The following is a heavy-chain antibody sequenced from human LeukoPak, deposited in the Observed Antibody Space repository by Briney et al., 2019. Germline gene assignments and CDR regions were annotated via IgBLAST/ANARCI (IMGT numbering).Heavy chain of an antibody. CDR3: AKKYYGDYYYGMDV. J-gene: IGHJ6*02. Sequence: GGSLRLSCAASGFAFSSYAMSRVRQAPGKGLEWVSAISGSGGSTYYADSVKGRFTISRDNSKNTLYLQMNSLGAEDTAVYYCAKKYYGDYYYGMDVWGQGTTVTVSS. V-gene: IGHV3-23*01. CDR1: GFAFSSYA. D-gene: IGHD4-17*01. CDR2: ISGSGGST.